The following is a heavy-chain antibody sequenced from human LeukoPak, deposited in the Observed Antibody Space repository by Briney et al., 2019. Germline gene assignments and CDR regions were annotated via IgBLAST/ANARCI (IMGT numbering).Heavy chain of an antibody. J-gene: IGHJ4*02. CDR3: AKESGKFDY. V-gene: IGHV3-43*02. CDR1: EFTFSTYG. Sequence: GRSLRLSCAASEFTFSTYGMHWVRQAPGKGLEWVSLISGDGVSTFYADSVKGRFSISRDNSKNSLYLEMNSLRTEDAAMYYCAKESGKFDYWGQGTLVAVSS. CDR2: ISGDGVST.